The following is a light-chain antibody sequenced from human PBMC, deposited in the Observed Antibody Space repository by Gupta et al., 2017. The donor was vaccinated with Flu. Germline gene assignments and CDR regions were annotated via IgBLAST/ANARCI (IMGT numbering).Light chain of an antibody. V-gene: IGKV3-15*01. CDR3: QQDSKWPIT. J-gene: IGKJ2*01. CDR2: AAS. Sequence: PGTLSVSPGERVTLSCRASQSVSANLGWYQQKPGQAPRLLIYAASSRATGIPARFSDDGSGTEFTLTISSLQSEDFAVYYCQQDSKWPITFGPGTKMEIK. CDR1: QSVSAN.